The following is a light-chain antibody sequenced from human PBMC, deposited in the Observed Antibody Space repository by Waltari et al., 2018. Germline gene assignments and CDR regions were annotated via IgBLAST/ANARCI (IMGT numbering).Light chain of an antibody. Sequence: AIQLTQSPSPLSASVGDRVTITCRASQGISSALAWYQQKPGKAPKLLSYDASSLESGVPSRLSGSGTGTEFPLTIRSLQPEDFATYYCRQFNSYPLAFGGGTKVEIK. V-gene: IGKV1-13*02. CDR3: RQFNSYPLA. CDR1: QGISSA. J-gene: IGKJ4*01. CDR2: DAS.